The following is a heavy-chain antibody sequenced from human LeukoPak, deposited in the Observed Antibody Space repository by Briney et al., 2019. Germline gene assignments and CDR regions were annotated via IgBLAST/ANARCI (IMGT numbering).Heavy chain of an antibody. J-gene: IGHJ6*03. Sequence: SQTLSLTCTVSGGSISSGSYYWSWIRQPAGKGLEWIGRIYTSGSTNYNPPLKSRVTISVDTSKNQFSLKLSSVTAADTAVYYCARDAGLAARRFYMDVWGKGTTVTVSS. CDR1: GGSISSGSYY. CDR3: ARDAGLAARRFYMDV. CDR2: IYTSGST. V-gene: IGHV4-61*02. D-gene: IGHD6-6*01.